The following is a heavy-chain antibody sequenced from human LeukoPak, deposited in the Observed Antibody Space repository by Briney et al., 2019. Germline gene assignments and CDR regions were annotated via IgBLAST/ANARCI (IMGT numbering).Heavy chain of an antibody. V-gene: IGHV4-30-4*08. D-gene: IGHD2-2*01. CDR1: GGSISRGDYY. CDR2: IYYSGSTY. J-gene: IGHJ5*02. Sequence: SQTLSLTCTVSGGSISRGDYYWSWIRQSPGKGLEWIGCIYYSGSTYYYNPSLKSRITISVDTSKTQFSLKLSSVSAADTAMYYCAITDCSETRCFGANWFSAWGQGSLVTVSS. CDR3: AITDCSETRCFGANWFSA.